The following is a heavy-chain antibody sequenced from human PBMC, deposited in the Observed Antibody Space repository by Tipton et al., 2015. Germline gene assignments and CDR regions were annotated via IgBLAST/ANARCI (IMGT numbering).Heavy chain of an antibody. J-gene: IGHJ4*02. CDR2: IYYSEIA. CDR3: ARDYDAAFDY. V-gene: IGHV4-28*03. Sequence: LEWIGYIYYSEIAYYNPSLRSRVTMSVDTSKNQFSLKLPSVTAADTAVYYCARDYDAAFDYWGQGTLVTVSS. D-gene: IGHD3-22*01.